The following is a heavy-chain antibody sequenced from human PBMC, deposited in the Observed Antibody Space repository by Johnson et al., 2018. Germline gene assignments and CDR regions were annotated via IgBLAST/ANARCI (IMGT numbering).Heavy chain of an antibody. J-gene: IGHJ6*02. V-gene: IGHV4-59*01. Sequence: QVQLQESGPGLVKPSETLSLTCTVSGGSISSYYWSWIRQPPGKGLEWIGYIYYSGSTNYNPSLKSRVTISGYTSKNQFSLKRSSGTAADTAVYYGARENTAIDYYGRDVWGQGTTVTVSS. CDR3: ARENTAIDYYGRDV. D-gene: IGHD5-18*01. CDR1: GGSISSYY. CDR2: IYYSGST.